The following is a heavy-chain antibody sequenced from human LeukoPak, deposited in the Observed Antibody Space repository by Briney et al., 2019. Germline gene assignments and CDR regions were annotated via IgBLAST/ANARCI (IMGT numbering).Heavy chain of an antibody. D-gene: IGHD3-3*01. Sequence: SVKVSCKASGGTFSSYAISWVRQAPGQGLEWMGGIIPIFGTVNYAQKFQGRVTITADKSTSTAYMELSSLRSEDTAVYYCAGSLFRFLEWSYRSYYYYYMDVWGKGTTVTVSS. V-gene: IGHV1-69*06. CDR2: IIPIFGTV. CDR3: AGSLFRFLEWSYRSYYYYYMDV. J-gene: IGHJ6*03. CDR1: GGTFSSYA.